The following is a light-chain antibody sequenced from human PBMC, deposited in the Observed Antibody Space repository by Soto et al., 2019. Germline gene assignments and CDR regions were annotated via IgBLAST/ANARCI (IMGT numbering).Light chain of an antibody. CDR3: QHYHNFPRT. V-gene: IGKV3-15*01. CDR1: ETISAD. J-gene: IGKJ2*01. Sequence: ISMTQSPPTLSVSPGGRVTLSCEASETISADLAWYHHRPGQASRLLIFAASTRAPGVPARFSGSGSGTDFTLSIANLQPEDFGLYSSQHYHNFPRTFGQGTKLEIK. CDR2: AAS.